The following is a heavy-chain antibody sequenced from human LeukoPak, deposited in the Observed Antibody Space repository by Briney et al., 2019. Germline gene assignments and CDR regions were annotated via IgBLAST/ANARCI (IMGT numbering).Heavy chain of an antibody. CDR2: IYHSGST. Sequence: SETLSLTCTVSGGSISSYYWSWIRQPPGKGLEWIGEIYHSGSTNYNPSLKSRVTISVDKSKNQFSLKLSSVTAADTAVYYCARGTYDILTGYYFDYWGQGTLVTVSS. J-gene: IGHJ4*02. CDR3: ARGTYDILTGYYFDY. CDR1: GGSISSYY. D-gene: IGHD3-9*01. V-gene: IGHV4-59*12.